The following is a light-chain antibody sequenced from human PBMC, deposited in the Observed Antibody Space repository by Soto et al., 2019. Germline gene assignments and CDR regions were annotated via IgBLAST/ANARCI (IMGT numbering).Light chain of an antibody. Sequence: QSVLTQPPSASGSPGQSVTISCTGTSSDVGGYNYVSWYQQHPGKAPKLMIYEVSKRPSGVPDRFSGSKSGNTASLTVSGLQAEDEADYYCSSYAGSNVFGGGTQL. J-gene: IGLJ2*01. CDR3: SSYAGSNV. V-gene: IGLV2-8*01. CDR1: SSDVGGYNY. CDR2: EVS.